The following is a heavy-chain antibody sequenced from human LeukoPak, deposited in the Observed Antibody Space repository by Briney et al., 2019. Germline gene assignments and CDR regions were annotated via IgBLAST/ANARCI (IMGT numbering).Heavy chain of an antibody. D-gene: IGHD6-19*01. CDR2: ISGSGGNT. V-gene: IGHV3-23*01. CDR3: AKDRRITMAGTVDYFDY. Sequence: GGSLRLPCAASGFTFNNYAMSWVRQAPGKGLEWVSSISGSGGNTYYADSVKGRFTISRDNSKNTLYLQMNSLRAADTAVYYCAKDRRITMAGTVDYFDYWGQGTLVTVSS. CDR1: GFTFNNYA. J-gene: IGHJ4*02.